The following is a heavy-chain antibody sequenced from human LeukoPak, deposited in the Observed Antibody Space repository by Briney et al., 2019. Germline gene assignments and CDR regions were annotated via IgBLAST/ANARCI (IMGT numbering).Heavy chain of an antibody. CDR1: GGSISSYY. V-gene: IGHV4-4*07. J-gene: IGHJ5*02. Sequence: KPSETLSLTCTVSGGSISSYYWSWIRQPAGKGVEWIGRIYTSGSTNYNPSLKSRVTISVDKSKNQFSLKLSSVTAADTAVYYCAGSMARGVIIIWFDPWGQGSLVTVSS. D-gene: IGHD3-10*01. CDR2: IYTSGST. CDR3: AGSMARGVIIIWFDP.